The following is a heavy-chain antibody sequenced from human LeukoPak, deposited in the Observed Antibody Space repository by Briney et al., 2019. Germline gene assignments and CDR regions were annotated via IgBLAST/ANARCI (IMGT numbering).Heavy chain of an antibody. J-gene: IGHJ4*02. CDR2: IYYSGST. CDR3: ARAETTVTTKFDY. CDR1: GGSISSYY. V-gene: IGHV4-59*01. Sequence: PSETLSLTCTVSGGSISSYYWSWIRQPPGKGLEWIGYIYYSGSTNYNPSLKSRVTISVDTSKNQFSLKLSSVTAADTAVYYCARAETTVTTKFDYWGQGTLVTVSS. D-gene: IGHD4-17*01.